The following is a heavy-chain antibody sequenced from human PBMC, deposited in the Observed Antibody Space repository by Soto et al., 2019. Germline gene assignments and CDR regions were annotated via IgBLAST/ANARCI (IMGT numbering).Heavy chain of an antibody. CDR3: AKDLADYYGSGSLPYYYYMDV. D-gene: IGHD3-10*01. Sequence: GGSLRLSCAASGFTFSSYAMSWVRQAPGKGLEWVSAISGSGGSTYYADSVKGRFTISRDNSKNTLYLQMNSLRAEDTAVYYCAKDLADYYGSGSLPYYYYMDVWGKGTTVTVSS. J-gene: IGHJ6*03. CDR2: ISGSGGST. CDR1: GFTFSSYA. V-gene: IGHV3-23*01.